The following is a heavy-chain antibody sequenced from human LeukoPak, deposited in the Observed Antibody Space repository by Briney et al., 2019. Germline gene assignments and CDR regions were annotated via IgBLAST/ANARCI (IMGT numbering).Heavy chain of an antibody. CDR3: ARGPTYSSGYYYYYYYGMDV. J-gene: IGHJ6*02. V-gene: IGHV4-34*01. CDR2: INHSGST. Sequence: SETLSLTCAVYGVSFSGYHWSWIRQPPGKGLEWIGEINHSGSTNYNLSLKSRVTISVDTSKNQFSLKLSSVTAADTAVYYCARGPTYSSGYYYYYYYGMDVWGQGTTVTVSS. D-gene: IGHD3-22*01. CDR1: GVSFSGYH.